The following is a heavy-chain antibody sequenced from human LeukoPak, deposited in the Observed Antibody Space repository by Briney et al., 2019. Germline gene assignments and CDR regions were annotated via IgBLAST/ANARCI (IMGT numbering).Heavy chain of an antibody. Sequence: PSETLSLTCTVSGGSISSYYWSWIRQPPGKGLEWIGYIYYSGSTNYNPSLKSRVTISVDTSKNQFSLKLSSVTAADTAVYYCARRVGRDDYGDYRTEFDYWGQGTLVAVSS. CDR1: GGSISSYY. D-gene: IGHD4-17*01. V-gene: IGHV4-59*12. CDR2: IYYSGST. J-gene: IGHJ4*02. CDR3: ARRVGRDDYGDYRTEFDY.